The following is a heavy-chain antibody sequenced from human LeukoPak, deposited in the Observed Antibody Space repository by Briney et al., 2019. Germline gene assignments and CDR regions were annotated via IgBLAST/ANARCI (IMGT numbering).Heavy chain of an antibody. J-gene: IGHJ4*02. CDR2: IWYDGSNK. CDR3: ARDYSFPLMVVTATFDY. V-gene: IGHV3-33*01. CDR1: GFTFSSYG. Sequence: GGSLRLSCAASGFTFSSYGMHWDRQAPGKGLEWVAVIWYDGSNKYYADSVKGRFTISRENSKNTLYLQMNSLRAEDTAVYYCARDYSFPLMVVTATFDYWGQGTLVTVSS. D-gene: IGHD2-21*02.